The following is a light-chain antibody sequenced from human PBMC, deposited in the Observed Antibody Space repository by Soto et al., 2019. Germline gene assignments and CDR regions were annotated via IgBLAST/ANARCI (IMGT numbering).Light chain of an antibody. Sequence: QSALTQPPSASGSFGQSVTISCTGTSSDVGGYNYVSWYQQHPGKAPKLMIYEVSERPSGVPDRFSGSKSGNTASLTVSGLQADDESDYYCSSYSDTIYHYVFVTMTMVP. CDR2: EVS. V-gene: IGLV2-8*01. CDR3: SSYSDTIYHYV. J-gene: IGLJ1*01. CDR1: SSDVGGYNY.